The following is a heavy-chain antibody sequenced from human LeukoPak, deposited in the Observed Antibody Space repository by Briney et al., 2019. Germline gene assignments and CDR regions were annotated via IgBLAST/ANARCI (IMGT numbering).Heavy chain of an antibody. CDR1: GFTFSNYA. CDR3: AKAGGSTRGTFDI. CDR2: ISGNGGVT. Sequence: PGGSLRLSCAASGFTFSNYAMSWVRQAPGKGLEWVSVISGNGGVTYYADSVKGRFTISRDNAKNSLYLQMNSLRAEDMALYYCAKAGGSTRGTFDIWGQGTMVTVSS. D-gene: IGHD3-10*01. J-gene: IGHJ3*02. V-gene: IGHV3-23*01.